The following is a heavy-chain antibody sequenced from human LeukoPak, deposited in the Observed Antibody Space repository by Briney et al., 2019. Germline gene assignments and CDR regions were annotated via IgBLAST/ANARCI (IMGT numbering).Heavy chain of an antibody. J-gene: IGHJ4*02. CDR1: GFTFSDFY. CDR2: ITSSGSTM. V-gene: IGHV3-11*01. CDR3: ARISVFGVVHYYFDY. D-gene: IGHD3-3*01. Sequence: AGGSLRLSCAASGFTFSDFYMSWIRQAPGKGLEWISYITSSGSTMYYADSVKGRFTISRDNAKNSLYLQVNSLRAEDTALYYCARISVFGVVHYYFDYWGQGTLVTVSS.